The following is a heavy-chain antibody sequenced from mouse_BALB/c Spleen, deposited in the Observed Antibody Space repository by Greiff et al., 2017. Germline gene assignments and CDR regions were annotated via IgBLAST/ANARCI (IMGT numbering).Heavy chain of an antibody. Sequence: VQLQESGAELVRPGTSVKISCKASGYAFTNYWLGWVKQRPGHGLEWIGDIYPGSGNTYYNEKFKGKATLTADKSSSTAYMQLSSLTSEDSAVYFCARDLVMDYWGQGTSVTVSS. J-gene: IGHJ4*01. CDR1: GYAFTNYW. CDR3: ARDLVMDY. V-gene: IGHV1-63*01. CDR2: IYPGSGNT.